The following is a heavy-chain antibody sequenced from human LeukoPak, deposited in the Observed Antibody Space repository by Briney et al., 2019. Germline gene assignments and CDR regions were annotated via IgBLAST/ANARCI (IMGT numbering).Heavy chain of an antibody. D-gene: IGHD2-2*01. J-gene: IGHJ6*03. V-gene: IGHV4-61*02. CDR1: GGSISSGSYY. Sequence: PSETLSLTCTVSGGSISSGSYYWSWIRQPAGKGLKWIGRIYTSGSTNYNPSLKSRVTISVDTSKNQFSLKLSSVTAADTSVYYCARDIIVVVPAPYYYYYYMDVWGKGTTVTVSS. CDR2: IYTSGST. CDR3: ARDIIVVVPAPYYYYYYMDV.